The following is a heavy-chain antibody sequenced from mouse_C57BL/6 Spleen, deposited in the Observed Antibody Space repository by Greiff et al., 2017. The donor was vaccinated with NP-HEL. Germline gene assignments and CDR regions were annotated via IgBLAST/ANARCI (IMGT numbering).Heavy chain of an antibody. D-gene: IGHD2-4*01. J-gene: IGHJ3*01. Sequence: DVMLVESGGGLVQPGGSLSLSCAASGFTFTDYYMSWVRQPPGKALEWLGFIRNKANGYTTEYSASVKGRFTISRDNSQSILYLQMNALRAEDSATYYCARSLYDYVPWFAYWGQGTLVTVSA. CDR3: ARSLYDYVPWFAY. CDR1: GFTFTDYY. V-gene: IGHV7-3*01. CDR2: IRNKANGYTT.